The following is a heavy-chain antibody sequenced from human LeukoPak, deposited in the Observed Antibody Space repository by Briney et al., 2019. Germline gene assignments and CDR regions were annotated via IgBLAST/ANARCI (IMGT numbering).Heavy chain of an antibody. V-gene: IGHV4-59*12. CDR3: AKSRDGYNGDAFDI. Sequence: SETLSLTCTVSGGYIRTYFWSWIRQSPGKGLEWIGYIYYSGSTYYNPSLKSRVTISVDTSKNQFSLKLSSVTAADTAVYYCAKSRDGYNGDAFDIWGQGTMVTVSS. CDR1: GGYIRTYF. D-gene: IGHD5-24*01. CDR2: IYYSGST. J-gene: IGHJ3*02.